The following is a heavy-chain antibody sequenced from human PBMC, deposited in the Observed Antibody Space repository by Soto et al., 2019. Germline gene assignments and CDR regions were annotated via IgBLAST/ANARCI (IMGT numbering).Heavy chain of an antibody. J-gene: IGHJ4*02. V-gene: IGHV4-39*01. CDR2: FYYSGST. CDR3: ARHRKDGYNFEIGY. D-gene: IGHD5-12*01. Sequence: PSETLSLTCTVSGGSISSGPYSWGWIRQPPGKGLEWIGTFYYSGSTHYNPSLKSRVTISVDTSKNQFSLKLSSVTAADTAVYYCARHRKDGYNFEIGYWGQGTLVTVSS. CDR1: GGSISSGPYS.